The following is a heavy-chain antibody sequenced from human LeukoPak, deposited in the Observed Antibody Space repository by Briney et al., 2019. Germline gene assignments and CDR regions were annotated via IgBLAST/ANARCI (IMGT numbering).Heavy chain of an antibody. Sequence: GPSLRLSCAASGFSSSNSHMSWVRQAPGKGLGWVSSITASAGAYSADPVGGRLTLSRHRDRNTQNLHRNSPRDADTAIYYSAKDLGACGRYCISYWGQGTLVTVSS. D-gene: IGHD2-21*01. CDR3: AKDLGACGRYCISY. J-gene: IGHJ4*02. CDR2: ITASAGA. CDR1: GFSSSNSH. V-gene: IGHV3-23*01.